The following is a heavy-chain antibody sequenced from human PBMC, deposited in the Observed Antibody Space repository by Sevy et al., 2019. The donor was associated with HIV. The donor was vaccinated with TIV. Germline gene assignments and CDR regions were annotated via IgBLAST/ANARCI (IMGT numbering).Heavy chain of an antibody. D-gene: IGHD3-16*01. CDR3: AKGPSPMITFGGVADY. J-gene: IGHJ4*02. CDR1: GFTFSSYG. Sequence: GGSLRLSCAASGFTFSSYGMHWVRQAPGKGLEWVAFIRYDGSNKYYATSVKGRFTISRDNSKNTLYLKMNSLRAEDTAVYYCAKGPSPMITFGGVADYWGQGTLVTVSS. V-gene: IGHV3-30*02. CDR2: IRYDGSNK.